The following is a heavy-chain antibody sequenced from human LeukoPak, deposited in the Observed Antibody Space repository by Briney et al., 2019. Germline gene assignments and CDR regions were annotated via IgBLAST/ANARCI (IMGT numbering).Heavy chain of an antibody. V-gene: IGHV3-11*06. CDR2: ISSSSSYT. Sequence: EGSLRLSCAASGFTFSDYYMSWIRQAPGKGLEWVSYISSSSSYTNYADSVKGRFTIFRDNAKNSLYLQMNSLRAEDTAVYYCARVIQYSSSWYGYYFDYWGQGTLVTVSS. D-gene: IGHD6-13*01. J-gene: IGHJ4*02. CDR3: ARVIQYSSSWYGYYFDY. CDR1: GFTFSDYY.